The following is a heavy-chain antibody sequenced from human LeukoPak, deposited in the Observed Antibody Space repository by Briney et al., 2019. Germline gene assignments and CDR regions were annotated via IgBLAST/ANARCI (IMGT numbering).Heavy chain of an antibody. J-gene: IGHJ3*02. CDR1: GFTFSSYA. CDR3: AKDGGYCSSTSCYRAFDI. Sequence: AGGSLRLSCAASGFTFSSYAMSWVRQAPGKGLEWVSAISGSGGSTYYADSVKGRFTISRDNSKNTLYLQMNSLRAEDTAVYYCAKDGGYCSSTSCYRAFDIWGQGTMVTVSS. V-gene: IGHV3-23*01. D-gene: IGHD2-2*01. CDR2: ISGSGGST.